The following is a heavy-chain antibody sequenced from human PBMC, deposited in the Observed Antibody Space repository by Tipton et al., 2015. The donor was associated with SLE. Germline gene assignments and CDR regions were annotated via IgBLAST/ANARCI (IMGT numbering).Heavy chain of an antibody. CDR2: IYYSGST. CDR3: ARETSSLFDY. V-gene: IGHV4-39*07. D-gene: IGHD6-19*01. J-gene: IGHJ4*02. Sequence: TLSLTCTVSGGSISSSSYYWGWIRQPPGKGPEWIGSIYYSGSTYYNPSLKSRVTMSVDTSKNQFSLKLSSVTAADTAVYYCARETSSLFDYWGQGTLVTVSS. CDR1: GGSISSSSYY.